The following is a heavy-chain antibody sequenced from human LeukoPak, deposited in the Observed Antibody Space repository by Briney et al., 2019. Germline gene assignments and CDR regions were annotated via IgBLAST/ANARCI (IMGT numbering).Heavy chain of an antibody. CDR1: GFTFSSYW. CDR3: AREGRYDSSGYYLDNYYYGMDV. D-gene: IGHD3-22*01. Sequence: GGSLRLSCAASGFTFSSYWMSWVRQAPGKGLEWVANIKQDGSEKYYVDSVKGRFTISRDNAKNSLYLQMNSLRVEDTAVYYCAREGRYDSSGYYLDNYYYGMDVWGQGTTVTVSS. CDR2: IKQDGSEK. J-gene: IGHJ6*02. V-gene: IGHV3-7*03.